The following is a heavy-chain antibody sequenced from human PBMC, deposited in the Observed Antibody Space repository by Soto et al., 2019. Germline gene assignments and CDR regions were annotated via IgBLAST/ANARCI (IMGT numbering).Heavy chain of an antibody. CDR3: ARASRGDYIYFYYYAMDV. J-gene: IGHJ6*02. V-gene: IGHV4-30-4*01. CDR1: GGSIVGGDYY. D-gene: IGHD4-17*01. Sequence: SETLSLTCTVSGGSIVGGDYYFICIRQPPWKGLEWIGYIYYSGSTYYNPSLKSRATISVDTSKNQFSLKLSSVTAADTAVYYCARASRGDYIYFYYYAMDVWGQGTTVTVSS. CDR2: IYYSGST.